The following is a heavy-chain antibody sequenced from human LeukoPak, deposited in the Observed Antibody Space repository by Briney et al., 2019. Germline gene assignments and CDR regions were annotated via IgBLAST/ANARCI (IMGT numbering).Heavy chain of an antibody. CDR3: AMRIRGAKAAFDI. CDR1: GYTFTSYD. J-gene: IGHJ3*02. D-gene: IGHD3-10*01. V-gene: IGHV1-8*01. CDR2: MNPNSGNT. Sequence: ASVKVSCKASGYTFTSYDINWVRQATGQGLEWMGWMNPNSGNTGYAQKFQGRVTMTRNTSISTAYMELSSLRSEDTAVYYCAMRIRGAKAAFDIWGQGTMVTVSS.